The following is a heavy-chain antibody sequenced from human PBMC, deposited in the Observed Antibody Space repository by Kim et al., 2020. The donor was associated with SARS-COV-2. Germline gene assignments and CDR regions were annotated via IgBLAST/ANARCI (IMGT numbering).Heavy chain of an antibody. Sequence: GGSLRLSCAASGFIVSSNDMSWVRQAPGKGLEWVSVIYSGGNPYYADSVKGRFIISRDNSKNTLYLQMNSLRADDTAVYYCTGDWGAFGYWGQGTLVTVSS. V-gene: IGHV3-53*01. D-gene: IGHD3-3*02. CDR1: GFIVSSND. CDR3: TGDWGAFGY. CDR2: IYSGGNP. J-gene: IGHJ4*02.